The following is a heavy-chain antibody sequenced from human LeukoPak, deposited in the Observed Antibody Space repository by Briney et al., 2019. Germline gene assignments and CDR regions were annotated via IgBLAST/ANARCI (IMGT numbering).Heavy chain of an antibody. CDR3: ARSGSGWSPRLFDY. CDR2: TYYRSKWYN. D-gene: IGHD6-19*01. CDR1: GDSVSSNSAA. V-gene: IGHV6-1*01. Sequence: SQTLSLTCAISGDSVSSNSAAWNWIRQSPSRGLEWLGRTYYRSKWYNDYAVSVKSRITINPDTSKNQFSLKLSSVTAADTAVYYCARSGSGWSPRLFDYWGQGTLVTVSS. J-gene: IGHJ4*02.